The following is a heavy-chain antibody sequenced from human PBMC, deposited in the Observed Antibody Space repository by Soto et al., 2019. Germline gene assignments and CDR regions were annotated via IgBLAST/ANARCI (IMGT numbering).Heavy chain of an antibody. V-gene: IGHV4-34*01. CDR2: INHSGST. Sequence: KTXETLSLTCAVYGGSFSGYYLSWIRQPPGKGLDWIGEINHSGSTNYNPSLKSRVTISVDTSKNQFSLKLSSVTAADTAVYYCARGRYSPGYCSSTSCLRRWFDTWGQGTLVTVSS. D-gene: IGHD2-2*03. CDR1: GGSFSGYY. CDR3: ARGRYSPGYCSSTSCLRRWFDT. J-gene: IGHJ5*02.